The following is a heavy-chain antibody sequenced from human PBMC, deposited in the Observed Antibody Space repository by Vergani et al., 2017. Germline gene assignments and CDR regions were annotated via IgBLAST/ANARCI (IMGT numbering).Heavy chain of an antibody. CDR3: AKDSSGWLEYDYYSCGIDV. CDR1: GFTFDDYT. J-gene: IGHJ6*02. CDR2: SSWDGGST. V-gene: IGHV3-43*01. D-gene: IGHD6-19*01. Sequence: EVQLVESGGVVVQPGGSLRLSCAASGFTFDDYTMHWVRQAPGEGLEWVSLSSWDGGSTYYADSVKGRFTISRENSKKSLYLEMNSLRTEDTALYYCAKDSSGWLEYDYYSCGIDVWGQGTTVTVSS.